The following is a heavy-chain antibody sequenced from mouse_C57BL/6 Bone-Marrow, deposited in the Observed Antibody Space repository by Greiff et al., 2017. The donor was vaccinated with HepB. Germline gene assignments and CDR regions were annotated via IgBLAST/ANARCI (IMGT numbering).Heavy chain of an antibody. CDR1: GFTFSDFY. J-gene: IGHJ3*01. V-gene: IGHV7-1*01. CDR3: ARDADYDYDGFAY. Sequence: EVKLMESGGGLVQSGRSLRLSCATSGFTFSDFYMEWVRQAPGKGLEWIAASRNKANDYTTEYSASVKGRFIVSRDTSQSILYLQMNALRAEDTAIYYCARDADYDYDGFAYWGQGTLVTVSA. CDR2: SRNKANDYTT. D-gene: IGHD2-4*01.